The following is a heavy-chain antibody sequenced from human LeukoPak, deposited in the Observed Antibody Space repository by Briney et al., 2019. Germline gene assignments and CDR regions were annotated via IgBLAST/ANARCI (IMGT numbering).Heavy chain of an antibody. J-gene: IGHJ4*02. CDR3: ARLYSSGWSFDY. Sequence: SETLSLTCTVSGGSISSYYWSWIRQPPGKGLEWIGYIYYSGSTNYNPSLKSRVTISVDTSKNQFSLKLSSVTAADTAVYYCARLYSSGWSFDYWGQGTLVTVSS. V-gene: IGHV4-59*08. CDR1: GGSISSYY. CDR2: IYYSGST. D-gene: IGHD6-19*01.